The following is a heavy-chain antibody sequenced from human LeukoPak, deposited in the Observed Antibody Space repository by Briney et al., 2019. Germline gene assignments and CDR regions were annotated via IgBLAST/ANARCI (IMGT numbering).Heavy chain of an antibody. J-gene: IGHJ6*03. CDR3: ARVGSSSWYGFRVGILDYYYYMDV. CDR1: GFTFDDYG. V-gene: IGHV3-20*04. Sequence: GGSLRLSCAASGFTFDDYGMSWVRQAPGKGLEWVSGINWNGGSTGYADSVKGRFTISRDNAKNSLYLQMNSLRAEDTALYYCARVGSSSWYGFRVGILDYYYYMDVWGKGTTVTVSS. CDR2: INWNGGST. D-gene: IGHD6-13*01.